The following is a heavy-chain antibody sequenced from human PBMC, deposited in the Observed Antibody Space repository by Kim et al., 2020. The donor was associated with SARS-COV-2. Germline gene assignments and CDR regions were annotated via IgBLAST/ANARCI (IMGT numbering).Heavy chain of an antibody. Sequence: GGSLRLSCAASGFTFSSYAMSWVRQAPGKGLEWVSAISGSGGSTYYADSVKGRFTISRDNSKNTLYLQMNSLRAEDTAVYYCAKDGPPFWVGATRGLHYFDYWGQGTLVTVSS. CDR1: GFTFSSYA. CDR3: AKDGPPFWVGATRGLHYFDY. CDR2: ISGSGGST. J-gene: IGHJ4*02. V-gene: IGHV3-23*01. D-gene: IGHD1-26*01.